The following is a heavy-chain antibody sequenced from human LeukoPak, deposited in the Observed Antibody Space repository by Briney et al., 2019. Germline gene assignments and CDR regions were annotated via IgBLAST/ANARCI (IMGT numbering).Heavy chain of an antibody. D-gene: IGHD6-19*01. J-gene: IGHJ4*02. V-gene: IGHV1-69*13. Sequence: SVKVSCKASGGTFSSYAISWVRQAPGQGLEWMGGIIPIFGTANYAQKFQGRVTITADESTSTAYMELSSLRSEDTAVYYCARPREYSSGWATNDNWGQGTLVTVSS. CDR1: GGTFSSYA. CDR2: IIPIFGTA. CDR3: ARPREYSSGWATNDN.